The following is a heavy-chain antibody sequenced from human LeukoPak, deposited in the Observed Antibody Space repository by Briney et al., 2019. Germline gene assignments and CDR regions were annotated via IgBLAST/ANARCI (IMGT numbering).Heavy chain of an antibody. J-gene: IGHJ4*01. Sequence: GGSLRLSCAASGFTFSSYWMHWVRQATGKGLVWVSRINSDGSSTRYADSVKGRFTISRDNAKNTLYLQMNSLRAEDTAIYYCARAPSINGAVDYWGQGTLVTVSS. V-gene: IGHV3-74*01. CDR3: ARAPSINGAVDY. CDR2: INSDGSST. D-gene: IGHD7-27*01. CDR1: GFTFSSYW.